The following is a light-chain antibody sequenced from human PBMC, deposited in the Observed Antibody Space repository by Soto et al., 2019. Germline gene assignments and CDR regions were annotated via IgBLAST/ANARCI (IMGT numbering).Light chain of an antibody. CDR2: AAS. V-gene: IGKV1-39*01. Sequence: DIRMTQSPSSLSASVGDRVTITCRASQSISSYLNWYQQKPGKAPKLLIYAASSLQSGVPSRFSGSGSGTDFTLTISSLQPEDFATYYCQQSYSTPRTCGQGTKLEIK. CDR1: QSISSY. J-gene: IGKJ2*01. CDR3: QQSYSTPRT.